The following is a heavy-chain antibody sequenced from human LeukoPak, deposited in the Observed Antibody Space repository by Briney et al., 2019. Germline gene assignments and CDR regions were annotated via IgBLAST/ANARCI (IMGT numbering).Heavy chain of an antibody. J-gene: IGHJ4*02. CDR1: GFTFGDYA. CDR3: TRGVIVEQWLVRVTNFDY. D-gene: IGHD6-19*01. Sequence: GGSLRLSCTASGFTFGDYAMSWFRQAPGKGLEWVGFIRSKAYGGTTEYAASVKGRFTISRDDSKSIAYLQMNSLKTEDTAVYYCTRGVIVEQWLVRVTNFDYWGQGTLVTVSS. V-gene: IGHV3-49*03. CDR2: IRSKAYGGTT.